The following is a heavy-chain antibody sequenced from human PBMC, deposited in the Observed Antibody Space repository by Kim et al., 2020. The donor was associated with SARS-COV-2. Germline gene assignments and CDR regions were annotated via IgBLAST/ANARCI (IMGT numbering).Heavy chain of an antibody. D-gene: IGHD6-13*01. J-gene: IGHJ6*01. CDR3: AKVGAVSRNYNYYGMDV. V-gene: IGHV4-59*01. CDR1: GDPMNSYY. CDR2: IYYTGST. Sequence: SETLSLTCVVSGDPMNSYYWSWIRQPPGKGLEWIGYIYYTGSTHYNPSLKSRVTISLDTSKKQFSLEVTSVTAADTAVYYCAKVGAVSRNYNYYGMDVWGQGTTVTVSS.